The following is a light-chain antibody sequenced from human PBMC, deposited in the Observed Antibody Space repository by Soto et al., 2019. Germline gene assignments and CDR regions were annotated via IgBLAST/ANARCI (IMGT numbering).Light chain of an antibody. CDR2: EVT. Sequence: QSALTQPPSASGSPGQSVTISCTGTSSDVGGYNYVSWYQQYPGRAPKLMIYEVTERPSGVPDRFSGSKFGNTASLTVSGLQAEDEADYYCSSYAASNNFYFVFGGGTKLTVL. V-gene: IGLV2-8*01. J-gene: IGLJ3*02. CDR1: SSDVGGYNY. CDR3: SSYAASNNFYFV.